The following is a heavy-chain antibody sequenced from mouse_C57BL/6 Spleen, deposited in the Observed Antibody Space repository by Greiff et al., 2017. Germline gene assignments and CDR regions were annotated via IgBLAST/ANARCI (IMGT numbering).Heavy chain of an antibody. Sequence: EVQLQQSGAELVRPGASVKLSCTASGFNIKDDYMHWVKQRPEQGLEWIGWIDPENGDTEYASKFQGKATITADTSSNTAYLQLSSLTSEDTAVYYCTTEGYYGSSYFDYWGQGTTLTVSS. CDR3: TTEGYYGSSYFDY. CDR1: GFNIKDDY. D-gene: IGHD1-1*01. CDR2: IDPENGDT. V-gene: IGHV14-4*01. J-gene: IGHJ2*01.